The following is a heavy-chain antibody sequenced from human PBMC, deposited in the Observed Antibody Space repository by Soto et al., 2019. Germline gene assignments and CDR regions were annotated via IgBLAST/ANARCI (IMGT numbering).Heavy chain of an antibody. CDR1: GYSFTSYW. Sequence: PGESLKISCKGSGYSFTSYWIGWVRQMPGKGLEWMGIIYPGDSDTRYSPSFQGQVTISADKSISTAYLQWSSLKASDTAMYYCARQEATCNGDSCSLDTFDIWAQGTLVTVSS. CDR3: ARQEATCNGDSCSLDTFDI. D-gene: IGHD2-15*01. CDR2: IYPGDSDT. J-gene: IGHJ3*02. V-gene: IGHV5-51*01.